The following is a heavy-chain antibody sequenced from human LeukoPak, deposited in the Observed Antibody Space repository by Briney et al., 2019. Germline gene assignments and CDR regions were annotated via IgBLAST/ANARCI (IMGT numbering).Heavy chain of an antibody. CDR1: GGSFSGYY. Sequence: SETLSLTCAVYGGSFSGYYWSWIRQPPGKGLEWIGEINHSGSTNYNPSPKSRVTISVDTSKNQFSLKLSSVTAADTAVYYCAGFYYYYGMDVWGQGTTVTVSS. CDR2: INHSGST. V-gene: IGHV4-34*01. J-gene: IGHJ6*02. CDR3: AGFYYYYGMDV.